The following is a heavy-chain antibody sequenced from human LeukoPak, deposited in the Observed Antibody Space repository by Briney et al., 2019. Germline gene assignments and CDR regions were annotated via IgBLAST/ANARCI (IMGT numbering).Heavy chain of an antibody. V-gene: IGHV3-7*01. CDR2: ITPDGSDK. CDR3: ANGRGSSGSR. Sequence: GGPLRSSFAAPRFTFITYWMTWVRQAPGKGLEWVANITPDGSDKYYVDSVKGRFTISRDNAKNSLYLQMNSLRAEDTAVYYCANGRGSSGSRWGQGTLVTVSS. J-gene: IGHJ4*02. CDR1: RFTFITYW. D-gene: IGHD6-13*01.